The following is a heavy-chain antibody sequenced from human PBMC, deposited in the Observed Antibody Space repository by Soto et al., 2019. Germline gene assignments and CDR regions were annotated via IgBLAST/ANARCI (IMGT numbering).Heavy chain of an antibody. Sequence: PSQTLSLTFAISGDSVSINIAAWNWIRLSPSRGLEWLGRTYYRSKCYSVYAPSVKGRITINPDTSKNQFSLQLNSVTPDDTAIYYCARGPGSLRPWGQGTLVTVSS. CDR2: TYYRSKCYS. CDR3: ARGPGSLRP. V-gene: IGHV6-1*01. J-gene: IGHJ5*02. D-gene: IGHD1-1*01. CDR1: GDSVSINIAA.